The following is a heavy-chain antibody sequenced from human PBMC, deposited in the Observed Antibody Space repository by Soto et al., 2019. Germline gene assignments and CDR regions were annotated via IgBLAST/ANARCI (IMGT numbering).Heavy chain of an antibody. Sequence: EVQLLESGGGLVQPGGSLRLSCAASGFTFSSYAMSWVRQAPGKGLEWVSAISGSGGSTYYADSVKGRFTISRDNSKNTQYLQMNSLRAEDTAVYYCAKVPSSDYAGSDAFDIWGQGTMVTVSS. D-gene: IGHD4-17*01. CDR1: GFTFSSYA. CDR3: AKVPSSDYAGSDAFDI. CDR2: ISGSGGST. J-gene: IGHJ3*02. V-gene: IGHV3-23*01.